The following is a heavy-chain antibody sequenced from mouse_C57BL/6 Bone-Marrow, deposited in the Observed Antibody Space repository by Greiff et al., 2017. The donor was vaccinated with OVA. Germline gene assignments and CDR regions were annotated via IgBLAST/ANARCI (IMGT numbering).Heavy chain of an antibody. CDR1: GYTFTSYG. D-gene: IGHD2-1*01. CDR3: ARSREIYYGIYGYFDG. V-gene: IGHV1-81*01. Sequence: VQRVESGAELARPGASVKLSCKASGYTFTSYGISWVKQRTGRGLEWIGEIYPRSGNTYYNEKFKGKATLTADKSSSTAYMELRSLTSEDSAVYFCARSREIYYGIYGYFDGWGTGTTVTVSS. J-gene: IGHJ1*03. CDR2: IYPRSGNT.